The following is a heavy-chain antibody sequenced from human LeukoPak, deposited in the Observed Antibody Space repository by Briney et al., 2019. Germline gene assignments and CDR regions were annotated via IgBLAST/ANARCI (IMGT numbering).Heavy chain of an antibody. CDR1: GYTFTGYY. Sequence: GASVKVSCKASGYTFTGYYMHWVRQAPGQALAWMGWINPNSGGTNYAQKFQGRVTMTRDTSISTAYMELSRLRSDDTAVYYCASRYIVVVPAATYYYYMDVWGKGTTVTVSS. CDR2: INPNSGGT. CDR3: ASRYIVVVPAATYYYYMDV. V-gene: IGHV1-2*02. J-gene: IGHJ6*03. D-gene: IGHD2-2*01.